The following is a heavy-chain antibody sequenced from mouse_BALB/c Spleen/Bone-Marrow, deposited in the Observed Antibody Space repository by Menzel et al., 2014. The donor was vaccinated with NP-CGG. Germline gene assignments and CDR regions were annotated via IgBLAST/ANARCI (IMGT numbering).Heavy chain of an antibody. CDR1: GFTFSSFE. CDR2: ISSGSSTI. V-gene: IGHV5-17*02. J-gene: IGHJ4*01. D-gene: IGHD2-2*01. CDR3: ARSPYGYDGRDY. Sequence: DVMLVESGGGLVQPGGSRKLSCAASGFTFSSFEMHWVRQAPEKGLEWVAYISSGSSTIYYADTVKGRFTISRDNPKNTLFLQMTSLRSEDTAMYYCARSPYGYDGRDYWGQGTSVTASS.